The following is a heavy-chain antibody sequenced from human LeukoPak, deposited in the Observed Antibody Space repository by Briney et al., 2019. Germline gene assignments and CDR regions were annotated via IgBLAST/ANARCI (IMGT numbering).Heavy chain of an antibody. V-gene: IGHV3-23*01. CDR2: ISGSGVST. J-gene: IGHJ4*02. CDR3: AKDQTYYYDSTKYFDY. CDR1: GFHFSSYA. D-gene: IGHD3-22*01. Sequence: PGGSLRLSCAASGFHFSSYAMSWVRQAPGKGLEWVSVISGSGVSTFYADSVKGRFTISRDHSKNTLYLQMSSLRAEGTAGYYCAKDQTYYYDSTKYFDYWGQGTLVTVSS.